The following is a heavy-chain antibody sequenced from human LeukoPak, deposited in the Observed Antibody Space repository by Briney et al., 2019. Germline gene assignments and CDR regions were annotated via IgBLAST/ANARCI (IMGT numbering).Heavy chain of an antibody. V-gene: IGHV3-23*01. J-gene: IGHJ4*02. CDR2: ISGSGGST. Sequence: GGSLRLSCAASGFTFSNYGMSWVRQAPGKGLEWVSVISGSGGSTYYADSVKGRFTISRDNSKNTLYLQMNSLRAEDTAVYYCAKDGGDSGWYPVDYWGQGTLVTVSS. CDR3: AKDGGDSGWYPVDY. D-gene: IGHD6-19*01. CDR1: GFTFSNYG.